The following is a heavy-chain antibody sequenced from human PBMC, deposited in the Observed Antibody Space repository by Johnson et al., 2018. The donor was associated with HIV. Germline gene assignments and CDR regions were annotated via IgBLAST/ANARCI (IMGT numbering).Heavy chain of an antibody. V-gene: IGHV3-NL1*01. D-gene: IGHD1-26*01. CDR1: GFTFSSYC. J-gene: IGHJ3*02. CDR2: IYSNGTNT. Sequence: QVQLVESGGGVVQPGRSLRLSCAASGFTFSSYCMHWVRQAAGQGLECVSGIYSNGTNTGYADSVKGRFTISRANAKNSLYLQMTSLRAEHTAVYYCARGGYSGSYWGPGAFDIWGQGTMVTVSS. CDR3: ARGGYSGSYWGPGAFDI.